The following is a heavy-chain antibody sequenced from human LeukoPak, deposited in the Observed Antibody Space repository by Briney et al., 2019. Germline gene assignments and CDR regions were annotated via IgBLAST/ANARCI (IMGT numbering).Heavy chain of an antibody. CDR2: IYYSGST. Sequence: PSETLSLTCTVSGGSISSYYWSWIRQPPGKGLEWVGYIYYSGSTNYNPSLKSRVTISVDTSKNQFSLKLSSVTAADTAVYYCARDRLCSGGSCELNYWGQGTLVTVSS. D-gene: IGHD2-15*01. CDR1: GGSISSYY. CDR3: ARDRLCSGGSCELNY. J-gene: IGHJ4*02. V-gene: IGHV4-59*01.